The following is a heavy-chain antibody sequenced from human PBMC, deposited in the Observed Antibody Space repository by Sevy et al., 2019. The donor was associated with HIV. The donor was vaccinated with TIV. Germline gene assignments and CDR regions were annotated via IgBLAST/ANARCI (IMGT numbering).Heavy chain of an antibody. CDR3: VIGDTPRLTGSGTRLKDQSLNYFEF. D-gene: IGHD3-16*02. Sequence: ASAKVSCNVPRYTLSEVSMHWVRQAPGKGLEWMGGFVPEDGEIVFAQKFQGRVTVAEDTLTDTAYLEVTNLRSEDTATYFCVIGDTPRLTGSGTRLKDQSLNYFEFWGQGTLVTVSS. CDR1: RYTLSEVS. V-gene: IGHV1-24*01. J-gene: IGHJ4*02. CDR2: FVPEDGEI.